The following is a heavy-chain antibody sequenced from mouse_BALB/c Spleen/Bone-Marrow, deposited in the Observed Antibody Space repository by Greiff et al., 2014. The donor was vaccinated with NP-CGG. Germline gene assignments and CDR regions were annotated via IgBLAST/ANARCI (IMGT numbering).Heavy chain of an antibody. V-gene: IGHV1-69*02. CDR2: ISPSNIHT. Sequence: QVTLKESGADLVRPGASVKLSCKPSGYTFTNYWINWLKQRLGQGPEWIGNISPSNIHTNYNQKFKDKATLTVDKSSSTAYMQLSSPTSEDSAVYYCAKYDYGFTFWGQGTLVTVSA. J-gene: IGHJ3*01. CDR1: GYTFTNYW. D-gene: IGHD1-1*01. CDR3: AKYDYGFTF.